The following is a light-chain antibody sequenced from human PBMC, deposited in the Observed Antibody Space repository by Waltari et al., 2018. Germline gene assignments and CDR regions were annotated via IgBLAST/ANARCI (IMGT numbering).Light chain of an antibody. CDR3: AAWDDSLNGWV. J-gene: IGLJ3*02. Sequence: QSVLTQPPSASGTPGQRVTISCSGSSSNIGSNTVNWYQQLPGTAPKLLIYSNNQRPSGVPERLSGSKSGTSASLAISGLQSADEADYYCAAWDDSLNGWVFGGGTKLTVL. CDR1: SSNIGSNT. V-gene: IGLV1-44*01. CDR2: SNN.